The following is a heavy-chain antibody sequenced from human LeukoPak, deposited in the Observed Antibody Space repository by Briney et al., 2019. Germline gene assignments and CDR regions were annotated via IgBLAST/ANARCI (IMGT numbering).Heavy chain of an antibody. J-gene: IGHJ4*02. Sequence: PGRSLRLSCAASGFTFSSYAMHWVRQAPGKGLEWVAVIWYDGSNKYYADSVKGRFTISRDNSKNTLYLQMNSLRAEDTAVYYCAKDRGWFGELLDDYWGQGTLVTVSS. D-gene: IGHD3-10*01. CDR2: IWYDGSNK. CDR1: GFTFSSYA. CDR3: AKDRGWFGELLDDY. V-gene: IGHV3-33*06.